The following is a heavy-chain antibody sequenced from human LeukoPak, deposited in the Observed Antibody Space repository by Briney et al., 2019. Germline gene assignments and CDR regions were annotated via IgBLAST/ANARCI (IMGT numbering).Heavy chain of an antibody. J-gene: IGHJ4*02. CDR3: ARDSYYYDSSGGKGRFDY. CDR2: IYYSGST. D-gene: IGHD3-22*01. Sequence: PSETLSLTCTVSGGSISSYYWSWIRQPPGKGLEWIGYIYYSGSTNYNPSLKSRVTISVDTSKNQFSLKLSSVTAADTAVYYCARDSYYYDSSGGKGRFDYWGQGTLVTVSS. V-gene: IGHV4-59*01. CDR1: GGSISSYY.